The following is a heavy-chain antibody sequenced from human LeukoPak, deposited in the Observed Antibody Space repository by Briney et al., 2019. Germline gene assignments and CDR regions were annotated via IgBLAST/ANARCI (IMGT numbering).Heavy chain of an antibody. CDR2: ISSSGGTM. CDR1: GFTFSSYG. J-gene: IGHJ4*02. D-gene: IGHD4-17*01. Sequence: GGSLRLSCAASGFTFSSYGMHWVRQAPGKGLEWVSYISSSGGTMDYADSVKGRFTVSRDNGKELVHLQLNSLRAEDTAVYFCARIPHPDYADAQWGQGTLVIVSS. CDR3: ARIPHPDYADAQ. V-gene: IGHV3-48*04.